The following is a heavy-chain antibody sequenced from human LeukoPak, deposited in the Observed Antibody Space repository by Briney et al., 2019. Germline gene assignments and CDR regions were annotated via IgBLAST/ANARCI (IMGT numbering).Heavy chain of an antibody. CDR2: ISGSGGST. CDR3: AKSTPPSSKYYFFDY. J-gene: IGHJ4*02. V-gene: IGHV3-23*01. D-gene: IGHD2/OR15-2a*01. Sequence: PGGSLRLSCAASGFTFSSYAMSWVRQAPGKGLEWVSVISGSGGSTYYADSVKGRFTISRDNSKNTLYLQMNSLRAEVTAVYYCAKSTPPSSKYYFFDYWGQGTLVTVSS. CDR1: GFTFSSYA.